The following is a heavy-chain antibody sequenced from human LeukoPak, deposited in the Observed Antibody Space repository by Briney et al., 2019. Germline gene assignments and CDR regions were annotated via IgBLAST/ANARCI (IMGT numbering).Heavy chain of an antibody. J-gene: IGHJ4*02. CDR3: AKDLGFGELNRYDY. V-gene: IGHV1-8*03. Sequence: ASVKVSCKASGYTFTSYDINWVRQATGQGLEWMGWMNPNSGNTGYAQKFQGRVTITRNTSISTAYMELSSLRAEDTAVYYCAKDLGFGELNRYDYWGQGILVTVSS. CDR2: MNPNSGNT. D-gene: IGHD3-10*01. CDR1: GYTFTSYD.